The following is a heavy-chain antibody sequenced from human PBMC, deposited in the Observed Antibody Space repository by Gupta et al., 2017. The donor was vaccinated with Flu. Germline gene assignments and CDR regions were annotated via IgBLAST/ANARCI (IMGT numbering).Heavy chain of an antibody. CDR1: GYTFTDYY. CDR2: INPNSGAT. V-gene: IGHV1-2*02. D-gene: IGHD3/OR15-3a*01. J-gene: IGHJ4*02. Sequence: QVQLVQSGAEVKKPGASVKVSCKASGYTFTDYYMPLVRQAPGQGLEVMGKINPNSGATNYAEKFQGRVSMTRDTSISTTYMELSRLTSDDTAVYYCVREWTAASSQSPPWDYWGQGTLVTVSS. CDR3: VREWTAASSQSPPWDY.